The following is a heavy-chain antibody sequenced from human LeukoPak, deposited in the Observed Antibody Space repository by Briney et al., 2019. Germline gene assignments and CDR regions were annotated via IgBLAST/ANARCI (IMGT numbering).Heavy chain of an antibody. CDR2: IYTSGST. V-gene: IGHV4-4*07. D-gene: IGHD5-18*01. CDR3: ARDRLDTAMVTPFDY. Sequence: PSETLSLTCTVSGGSISSYYWSWIRQPAGKGLEWIGRIYTSGSTNYNPSLKSRVTMSVDTSKNQFSLKLSSVTAADTDVYYCARDRLDTAMVTPFDYWGQGTLVTVSS. CDR1: GGSISSYY. J-gene: IGHJ4*02.